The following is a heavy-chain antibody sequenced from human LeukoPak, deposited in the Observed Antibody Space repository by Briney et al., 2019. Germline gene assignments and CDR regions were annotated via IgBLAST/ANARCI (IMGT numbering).Heavy chain of an antibody. D-gene: IGHD2-2*01. J-gene: IGHJ6*02. V-gene: IGHV3-33*01. CDR3: ARDTTLGYCSSTSCPYYYYGMDV. Sequence: LVESGGGVVQPGRSLRLSCAASGFTFSSYGMHWVRQAPGKGLEWVAVIWYDGSNKYYADSVKGRFTISRDNSKNKLYLQMNSLRAEDTAVYYCARDTTLGYCSSTSCPYYYYGMDVWGQGTTVTVSS. CDR1: GFTFSSYG. CDR2: IWYDGSNK.